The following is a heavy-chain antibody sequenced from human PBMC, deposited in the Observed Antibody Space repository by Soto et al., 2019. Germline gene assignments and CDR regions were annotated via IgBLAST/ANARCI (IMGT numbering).Heavy chain of an antibody. J-gene: IGHJ6*02. D-gene: IGHD2-2*01. V-gene: IGHV4-31*03. CDR2: IYYSGST. CDR3: ARDHLCSSTSCPHYYYYYGMDV. Sequence: SETLSLTCTFSGGSISSGGYYLSWIRQHPGKGLEWIGYIYYSGSTYYNPSLKSRVTISVDTSKNQFSLKLSSVTAADTAVYYCARDHLCSSTSCPHYYYYYGMDVWGQGTTVTVSS. CDR1: GGSISSGGYY.